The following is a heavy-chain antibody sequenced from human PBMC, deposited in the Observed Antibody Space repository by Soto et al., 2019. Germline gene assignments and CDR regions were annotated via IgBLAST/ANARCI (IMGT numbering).Heavy chain of an antibody. J-gene: IGHJ4*02. CDR1: GFTFSSYA. V-gene: IGHV3-23*01. Sequence: VQLLESGGGLVQPGGSLRLSCAASGFTFSSYAMSWVRQAPGKGLEWVLSISSGGENSFYEDSVKGRFIISRDNSGNTLSLQMNSLRAEDTAVYYCAKERSPYYDVLTGYEGGIDYWGQGTLVAVSS. CDR3: AKERSPYYDVLTGYEGGIDY. CDR2: ISSGGENS. D-gene: IGHD3-9*01.